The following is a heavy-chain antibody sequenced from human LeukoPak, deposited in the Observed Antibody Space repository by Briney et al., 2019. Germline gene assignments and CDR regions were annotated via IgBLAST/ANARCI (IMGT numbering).Heavy chain of an antibody. CDR2: ISAYNGNT. J-gene: IGHJ6*02. CDR3: ARDAVAGAMDV. D-gene: IGHD6-19*01. Sequence: VASLKVSCKASGNTFTSYGISWVRQAPGQGLEWMGWISAYNGNTHYAQKFQGRVTMTRDTSTSTVYMELSRLRSEDTAVYYCARDAVAGAMDVWGQGTTVTVSS. V-gene: IGHV1-18*01. CDR1: GNTFTSYG.